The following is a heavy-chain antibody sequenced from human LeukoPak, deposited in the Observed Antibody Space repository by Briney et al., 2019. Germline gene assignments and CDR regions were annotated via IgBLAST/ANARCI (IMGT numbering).Heavy chain of an antibody. V-gene: IGHV4-38-2*02. CDR3: ARDTKHYYDTSGYLFDY. J-gene: IGHJ4*02. Sequence: KSSETLSLTCAVSGYSISSGYYWGWIRQPPGKRLQWIGSIYHSGTTYYNPSLESRVTVSVDTSKNQFSLKLSSVTAADTAVYYCARDTKHYYDTSGYLFDYWGQGTMVTVSS. D-gene: IGHD3-22*01. CDR1: GYSISSGYY. CDR2: IYHSGTT.